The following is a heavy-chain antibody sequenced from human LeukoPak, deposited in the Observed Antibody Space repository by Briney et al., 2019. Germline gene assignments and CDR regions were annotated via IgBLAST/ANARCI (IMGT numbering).Heavy chain of an antibody. CDR1: GRGFDDSA. CDR3: AKESGKFDY. CDR2: ISADGGST. J-gene: IGHJ4*02. Sequence: PGGSLRLSCVASGRGFDDSAMRWVRQAPGKGLEWVSLISADGGSTFSADSVKGRFSISRDNSKNSLYLQMNSLRSEDTAMYYCAKESGKFDYWGQGTLVAVSS. V-gene: IGHV3-43*02.